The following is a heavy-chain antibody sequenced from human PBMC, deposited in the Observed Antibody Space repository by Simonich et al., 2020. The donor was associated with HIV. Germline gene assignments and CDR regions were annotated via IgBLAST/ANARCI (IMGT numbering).Heavy chain of an antibody. Sequence: QVQLQQWGAGLLKPSETLSITCAVYGGSFRGYYWSWIRQPPGKGLGGIGEINHSRSTPYNPSLKSRVTISVDTSKNQFSLKLSSVTAADTAVYYCARRHPTTVTTPYFDYWGQVTLVTVSS. CDR2: INHSRST. CDR3: ARRHPTTVTTPYFDY. CDR1: GGSFRGYY. J-gene: IGHJ4*02. V-gene: IGHV4-34*01. D-gene: IGHD4-17*01.